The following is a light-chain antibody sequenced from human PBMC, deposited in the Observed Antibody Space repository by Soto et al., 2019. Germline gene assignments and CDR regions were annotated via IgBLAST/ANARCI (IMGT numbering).Light chain of an antibody. Sequence: QSALTQPASVSGSPGQSITISCTGTSSDVGGYNYVSWYQQHPGKAPKLMIYEVSNRPSGVSNRFSGSKSGNTASLTISGLQAEDEADYYCSSXXXXXXPXXXFGTXT. V-gene: IGLV2-14*01. CDR3: SSXXXXXXPXXX. J-gene: IGLJ1*01. CDR2: EVS. CDR1: SSDVGGYNY.